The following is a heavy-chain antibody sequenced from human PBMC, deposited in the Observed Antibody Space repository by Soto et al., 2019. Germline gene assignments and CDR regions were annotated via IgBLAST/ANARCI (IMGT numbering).Heavy chain of an antibody. D-gene: IGHD3-9*01. CDR1: RYTFTSHG. Sequence: QIQLVQSGGDVKTPGASVKVSCTTSRYTFTSHGIAWVRQAPGQGLEWMGWISTLNGKTDYAQKFQGRVTMTADTITSTVHMELWSLRSDDTAVYYCARLLTEGATFREDAFDLWGPGTKVTVSS. CDR2: ISTLNGKT. J-gene: IGHJ3*01. V-gene: IGHV1-18*01. CDR3: ARLLTEGATFREDAFDL.